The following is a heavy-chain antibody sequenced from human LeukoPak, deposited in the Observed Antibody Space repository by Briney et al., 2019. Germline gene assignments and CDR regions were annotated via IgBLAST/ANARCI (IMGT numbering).Heavy chain of an antibody. J-gene: IGHJ4*02. Sequence: SETLSLTCTVSGASISDYFWNWIRQPAGRGLEWIGRIDASGTAKYNSSLKSRVTISVDTSKNQFSLRLSSAAAADTAIYYCARGTKKTVYHTLDYWGQGILVTVSS. V-gene: IGHV4-4*07. D-gene: IGHD1-7*01. CDR2: IDASGTA. CDR1: GASISDYF. CDR3: ARGTKKTVYHTLDY.